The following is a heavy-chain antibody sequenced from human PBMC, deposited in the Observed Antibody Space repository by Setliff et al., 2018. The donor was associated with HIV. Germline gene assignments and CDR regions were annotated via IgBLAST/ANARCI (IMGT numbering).Heavy chain of an antibody. CDR2: INDYGTTT. D-gene: IGHD6-19*01. Sequence: GGSLRLSCAASGFSITTYWMHWVRQVPGKGLVWVSRINDYGTTTNYADSVKGRFAISRDSAKNALFLQTSSLRVEDTAVYYCAKADSSGQKAGAFDIWGQGTMVTVSS. CDR3: AKADSSGQKAGAFDI. CDR1: GFSITTYW. J-gene: IGHJ3*02. V-gene: IGHV3-74*01.